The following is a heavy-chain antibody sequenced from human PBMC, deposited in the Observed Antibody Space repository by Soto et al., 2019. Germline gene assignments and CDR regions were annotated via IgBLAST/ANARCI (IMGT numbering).Heavy chain of an antibody. CDR1: GYTFTSYG. J-gene: IGHJ5*02. Sequence: ASVKVSCKASGYTFTSYGISWVRQAPGQGLEWMGWISAYNGNTNYAQKLQGRVTMTTDTSTSTAYMELRSLRSDDTAVYYCARAIAVAGNPCFDPWGQGTLVTVSS. D-gene: IGHD6-19*01. V-gene: IGHV1-18*01. CDR2: ISAYNGNT. CDR3: ARAIAVAGNPCFDP.